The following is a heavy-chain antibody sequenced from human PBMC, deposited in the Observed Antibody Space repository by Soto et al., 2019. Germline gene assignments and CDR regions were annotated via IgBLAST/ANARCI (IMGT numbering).Heavy chain of an antibody. CDR3: AGTNYDFSSGYSAFDV. V-gene: IGHV4-34*01. CDR1: RGSFSGYY. CDR2: INHSGSP. D-gene: IGHD3-3*01. J-gene: IGHJ4*02. Sequence: XETLSVPIAVSRGSFSGYYWTWIRQPPGKGLEWIGEINHSGSPNYTPSLKSRVAISVDTTTNQFSLKLSFVTDADTAVYFCAGTNYDFSSGYSAFDVWGQGTLVTVSS.